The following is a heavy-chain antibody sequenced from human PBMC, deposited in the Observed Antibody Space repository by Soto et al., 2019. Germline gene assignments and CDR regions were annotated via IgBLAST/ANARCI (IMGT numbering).Heavy chain of an antibody. Sequence: PSETLSLTCIVSGGSISSFHWSWIRQPPGKGLEWIGYIYYSGSSNYNSSLKSRVTISVDTSKNQFSLKLSSVAAADTAVYYCARSPYYDFWSGYSYDALDIWGQGTMVTVSS. CDR3: ARSPYYDFWSGYSYDALDI. D-gene: IGHD3-3*01. J-gene: IGHJ3*02. V-gene: IGHV4-59*01. CDR2: IYYSGSS. CDR1: GGSISSFH.